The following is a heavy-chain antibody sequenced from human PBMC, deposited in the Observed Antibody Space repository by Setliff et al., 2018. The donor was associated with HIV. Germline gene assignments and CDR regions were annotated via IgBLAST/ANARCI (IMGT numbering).Heavy chain of an antibody. D-gene: IGHD3-22*01. J-gene: IGHJ4*02. V-gene: IGHV1-18*01. CDR3: ASSRPPDDSSGFLDH. CDR2: MSTSDDNT. Sequence: ASVKVSCKASGYIFKNYGITWVRQAPGQGLEWMGWMSTSDDNTHYAQKIQGRVTMAKDTFMSTAYMELRSLRSDDTAVYYCASSRPPDDSSGFLDHWGQGTLVTVSS. CDR1: GYIFKNYG.